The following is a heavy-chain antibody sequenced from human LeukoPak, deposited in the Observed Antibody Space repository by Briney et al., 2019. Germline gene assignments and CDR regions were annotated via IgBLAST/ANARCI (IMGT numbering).Heavy chain of an antibody. CDR2: ISSSSSTI. D-gene: IGHD6-19*01. J-gene: IGHJ4*02. CDR1: GFTFSSYS. V-gene: IGHV3-48*04. CDR3: ARGGYSSGWLYGNY. Sequence: GGSLRLSCAASGFTFSSYSMNWVRQAPGKGLEWVSYISSSSSTIYYADSVKGRFTISRDNARNSLYLQMNSLRAEDTAVYYCARGGYSSGWLYGNYWGQGTLVTVSS.